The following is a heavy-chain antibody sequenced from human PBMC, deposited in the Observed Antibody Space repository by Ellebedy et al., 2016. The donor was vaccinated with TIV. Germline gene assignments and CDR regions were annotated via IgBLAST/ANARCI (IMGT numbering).Heavy chain of an antibody. J-gene: IGHJ4*02. Sequence: GGSLRLSCAGSGFTFSDYYMSWIRQAPGKGLEWVSYISSGSNYRNYADSVKGRFTISRDNVKNMVYLQMNSPRAEDTAVYYCATYTSTTSLDHWGRGTLVTVSS. CDR3: ATYTSTTSLDH. V-gene: IGHV3-11*06. D-gene: IGHD6-13*01. CDR1: GFTFSDYY. CDR2: ISSGSNYR.